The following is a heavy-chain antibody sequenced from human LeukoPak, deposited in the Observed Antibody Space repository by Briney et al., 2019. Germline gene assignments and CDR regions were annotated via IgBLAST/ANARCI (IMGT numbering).Heavy chain of an antibody. V-gene: IGHV4-61*01. Sequence: PSETLSLTCTVSGGSVSSGSYYWSWIRQPPGKGLEWIGYIYYSGSTNYNPSLKSRVTISVDTSKNQFSLKLSSVTAADTAVYYCARSGPYYPFDYWGQGTLVTVSS. CDR3: ARSGPYYPFDY. CDR2: IYYSGST. D-gene: IGHD3-10*01. CDR1: GGSVSSGSYY. J-gene: IGHJ4*02.